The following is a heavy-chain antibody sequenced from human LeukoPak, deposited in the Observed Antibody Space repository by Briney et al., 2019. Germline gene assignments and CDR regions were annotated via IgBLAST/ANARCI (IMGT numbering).Heavy chain of an antibody. V-gene: IGHV1-46*01. Sequence: ASVKVSCKASGYSFTSNYIHWVRQAPGQGLEWMGMIYPRDGSTSYAQKFQGRVTVTRDTSTSTVHMELSGVRSEDTAVYYCARDQEAFDYWGQGTLVTVSS. CDR1: GYSFTSNY. CDR3: ARDQEAFDY. J-gene: IGHJ4*02. CDR2: IYPRDGST.